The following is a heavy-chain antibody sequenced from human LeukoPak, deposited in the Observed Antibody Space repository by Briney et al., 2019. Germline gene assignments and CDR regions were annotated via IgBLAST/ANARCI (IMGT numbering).Heavy chain of an antibody. CDR3: ARDVGGSLDY. V-gene: IGHV3-7*01. CDR2: IKGDESAR. J-gene: IGHJ4*02. D-gene: IGHD1-26*01. CDR1: GFTFSTYY. Sequence: GGSLRLSCAASGFTFSTYYMAWVRQAPGKGLEWVANIKGDESARHQADSVKGRFTISRDNAQNSVYLQMSSLRGEEAAVYYCARDVGGSLDYWGQGTLVTVSS.